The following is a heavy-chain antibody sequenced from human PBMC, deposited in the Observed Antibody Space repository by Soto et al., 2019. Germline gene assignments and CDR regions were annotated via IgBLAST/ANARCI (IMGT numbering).Heavy chain of an antibody. Sequence: SETLSLTCTVSGGSVSSFYWSWIRQSPGKGLEWIGYIYYSGSTDYNPSLKSRLTISVDMSKNQISLKLSSVTAADTAVYYCARGGGGWVVDYWGQGTLVPVSS. V-gene: IGHV4-59*02. CDR2: IYYSGST. CDR3: ARGGGGWVVDY. CDR1: GGSVSSFY. D-gene: IGHD2-15*01. J-gene: IGHJ4*02.